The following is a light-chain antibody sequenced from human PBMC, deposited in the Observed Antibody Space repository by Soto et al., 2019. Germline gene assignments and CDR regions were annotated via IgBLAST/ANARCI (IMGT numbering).Light chain of an antibody. CDR1: SSDVGGYNY. V-gene: IGLV2-14*03. CDR2: DVS. Sequence: QSALTQPASVSGSPGQSITISCTGTSSDVGGYNYVSWHQQHPGKAPQLLIYDVSNRPSGVSNRFSGSKSGDTASLTISGLQAEDEADYYCISYSTTTARDGRVFGGGTQLTVL. J-gene: IGLJ3*02. CDR3: ISYSTTTARDGRV.